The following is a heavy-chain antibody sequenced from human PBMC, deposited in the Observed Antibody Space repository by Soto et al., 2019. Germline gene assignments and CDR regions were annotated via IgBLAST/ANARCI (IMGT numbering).Heavy chain of an antibody. CDR2: FYDGNT. J-gene: IGHJ4*02. V-gene: IGHV4-39*01. D-gene: IGHD3-10*01. CDR1: GGSITRRSSY. Sequence: SETLSLTCIVSGGSITRRSSYWAWIRQPPGKGLEWVGTFYDGNTYHNPSLRSRITIAVDTSKNQFSLKLNSVAAADTAFYYCATTRGLAVGGSFDYWGQGMLVT. CDR3: ATTRGLAVGGSFDY.